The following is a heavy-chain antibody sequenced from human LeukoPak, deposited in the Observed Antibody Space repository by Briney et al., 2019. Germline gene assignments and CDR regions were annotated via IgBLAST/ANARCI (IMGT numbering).Heavy chain of an antibody. Sequence: GGSLRLSCAASGFTFSNYGMSWVRQAPGKGLEWVSVIYSGGTTFYADSVKGRFTISRDNSKNTLYLQVNGLRTEDTAVYYCAKDRLLNCRGDCYIFDYWGQGTVVTVSS. CDR2: IYSGGTT. CDR1: GFTFSNYG. J-gene: IGHJ4*02. V-gene: IGHV3-23*03. CDR3: AKDRLLNCRGDCYIFDY. D-gene: IGHD2-21*02.